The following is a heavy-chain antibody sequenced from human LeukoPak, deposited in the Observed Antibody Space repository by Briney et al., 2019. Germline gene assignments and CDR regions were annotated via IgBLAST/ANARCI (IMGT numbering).Heavy chain of an antibody. CDR2: ISYDGSIR. CDR1: EFSFSNFA. D-gene: IGHD1-1*01. Sequence: GGSLRLSCAASEFSFSNFAMYWVRQPPGKGLEWLAAISYDGSIRYYADSVKGRFTISRDNSNNTLHLQMNSLRPDDSALYYCAREDNPLWFDPWGQGTLVTVSS. CDR3: AREDNPLWFDP. V-gene: IGHV3-30*04. J-gene: IGHJ5*02.